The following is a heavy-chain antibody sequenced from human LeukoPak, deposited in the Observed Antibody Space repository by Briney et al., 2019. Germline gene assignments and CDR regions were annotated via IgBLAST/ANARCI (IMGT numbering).Heavy chain of an antibody. Sequence: PGGSLRLSCVASGLNFNSHTMKWVRQAPGKGLEWVSSISSDSNSIYHADSVKGRFTISRDNAKNSLYLQMNSLRAEDTAVYYCARMEKFYYGSGGFSPPLMDVWGQGITVIVSS. CDR2: ISSDSNSI. CDR3: ARMEKFYYGSGGFSPPLMDV. CDR1: GLNFNSHT. J-gene: IGHJ6*02. D-gene: IGHD3-10*01. V-gene: IGHV3-21*01.